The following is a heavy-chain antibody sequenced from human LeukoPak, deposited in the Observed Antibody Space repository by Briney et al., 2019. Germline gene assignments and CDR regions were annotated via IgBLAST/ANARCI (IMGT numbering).Heavy chain of an antibody. CDR1: GFTFSGYD. V-gene: IGHV3-23*01. CDR2: ISGSGGST. J-gene: IGHJ4*02. CDR3: ARGGGSYYFYYFDY. Sequence: PGGSLRLSCAASGFTFSGYDINWVRQAPGRWLEWVSGISGSGGSTNYADSVKGRFTISRDNSKNTLYLQMNSLRAEDTAVYFCARGGGSYYFYYFDYWGQGTLVTVSS. D-gene: IGHD1-26*01.